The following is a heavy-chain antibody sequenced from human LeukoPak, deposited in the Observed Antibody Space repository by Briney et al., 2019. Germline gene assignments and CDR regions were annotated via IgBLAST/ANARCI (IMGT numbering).Heavy chain of an antibody. V-gene: IGHV4-59*01. J-gene: IGHJ4*02. D-gene: IGHD3-16*01. CDR3: AREYGGSVGY. CDR1: GGSISSYY. CDR2: IYYSGST. Sequence: PSETLSLTCTVSGGSISSYYWSWIRQPPGKGLEWIGYIYYSGSTNYNPSLKSRVTISVDTSKNQFSLKLSSVTAADTAVYYCAREYGGSVGYWGQGTLVTVSS.